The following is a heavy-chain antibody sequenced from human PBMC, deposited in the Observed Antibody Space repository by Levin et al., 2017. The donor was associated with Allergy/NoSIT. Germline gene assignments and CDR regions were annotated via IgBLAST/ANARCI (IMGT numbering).Heavy chain of an antibody. V-gene: IGHV3-48*03. CDR1: GFTFSSYE. CDR3: ARQLGNFWSGYNYFDY. D-gene: IGHD3-3*01. Sequence: SCAASGFTFSSYEMNWVRRAPGKGLEWVSYISSTGSTIYSADSVKGRFTIPRDNAKNSLYLHMNSLRAEDTAVYCCARQLGNFWSGYNYFDYWGQGTLVTVSS. J-gene: IGHJ4*02. CDR2: ISSTGSTI.